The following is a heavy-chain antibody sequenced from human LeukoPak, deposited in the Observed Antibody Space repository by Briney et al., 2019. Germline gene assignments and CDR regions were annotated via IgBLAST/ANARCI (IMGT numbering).Heavy chain of an antibody. D-gene: IGHD3-22*01. CDR3: ARVMGLLDPFDY. CDR2: ITGRSDNT. CDR1: GFTFSSNA. J-gene: IGHJ4*02. Sequence: GGSLRLSCAASGFTFSSNAMTWVRQAPGKGLEWVSTITGRSDNTYYADSVKGRFTISRDNSKNTLYLQMNSLRAEDTAIYYCARVMGLLDPFDYWGQGTLVTVSS. V-gene: IGHV3-23*01.